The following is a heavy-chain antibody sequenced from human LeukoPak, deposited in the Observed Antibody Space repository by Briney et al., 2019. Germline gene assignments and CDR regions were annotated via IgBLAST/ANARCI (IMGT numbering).Heavy chain of an antibody. D-gene: IGHD4-17*01. CDR3: ARADYGDSPLDY. V-gene: IGHV4-59*01. J-gene: IGHJ4*02. CDR2: IYYSGST. Sequence: SETLSLTCTVSGGSISSYYWSWIRQPPGEGLEWIGYIYYSGSTNYNPSLKSRVTISVDTSKNQFSLKLSSVTAADTAVYYCARADYGDSPLDYWGQGTLVTVSS. CDR1: GGSISSYY.